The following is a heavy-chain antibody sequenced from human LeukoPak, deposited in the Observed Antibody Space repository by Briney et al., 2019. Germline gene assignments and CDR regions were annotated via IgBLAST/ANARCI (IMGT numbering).Heavy chain of an antibody. J-gene: IGHJ4*02. CDR2: ISGSGDTT. V-gene: IGHV3-23*01. CDR3: AKDRRAGSYDY. CDR1: RFTFSDYA. Sequence: GGSLRLSCAASRFTFSDYAMTWVRLAPGKGLEFVSSISGSGDTTYYADSVKGRFTISRDNSKNTLYLQMNSLRAEDTAVYYCAKDRRAGSYDYWGQGTLVTVSS. D-gene: IGHD3-10*01.